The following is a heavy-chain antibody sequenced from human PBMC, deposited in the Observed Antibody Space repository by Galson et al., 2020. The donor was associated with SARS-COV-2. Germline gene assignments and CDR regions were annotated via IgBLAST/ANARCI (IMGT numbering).Heavy chain of an antibody. CDR2: INSDGSST. D-gene: IGHD6-19*01. CDR1: GFTFSSYW. CDR3: ARGKNGYSSGWFSGLDSFDY. J-gene: IGHJ4*02. Sequence: ESLKISCAASGFTFSSYWMHWVRQAPGKGLVWVLRINSDGSSTSYADSVKGRFTISRDNAKNTLYLQMNSLRAEDTAVYYCARGKNGYSSGWFSGLDSFDYWGQGTLVTVSS. V-gene: IGHV3-74*01.